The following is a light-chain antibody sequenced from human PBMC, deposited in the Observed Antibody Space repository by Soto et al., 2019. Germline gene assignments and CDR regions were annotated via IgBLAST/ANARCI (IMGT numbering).Light chain of an antibody. V-gene: IGLV2-14*01. CDR1: SSDIGGYNY. Sequence: QSALTQPASVSGSPGQSITISCTGTSSDIGGYNYVSWYQQHPGKAPKLMIYAVSDRPSGVSNRFSGSKSGNTASLTISGLQAEDEADYYCSSYTSSSTQVVFGGGTKLTAL. J-gene: IGLJ2*01. CDR3: SSYTSSSTQVV. CDR2: AVS.